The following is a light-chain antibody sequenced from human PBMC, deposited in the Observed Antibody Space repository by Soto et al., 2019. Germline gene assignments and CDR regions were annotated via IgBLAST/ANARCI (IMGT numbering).Light chain of an antibody. J-gene: IGKJ1*01. CDR2: GAS. CDR3: HEYNTWPWT. V-gene: IGKV3-15*01. Sequence: ETVMTQSPATLSVSPGEGATLSCRASQSLNTNLAWYQQKLGQAPRVLIYGASTRATGIPARFSGSGSGTEFTLTISGLQSEDSGVYFCHEYNTWPWTFGQGTRVEIK. CDR1: QSLNTN.